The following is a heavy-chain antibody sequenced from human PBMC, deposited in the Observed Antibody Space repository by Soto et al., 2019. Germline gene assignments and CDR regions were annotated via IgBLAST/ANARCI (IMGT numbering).Heavy chain of an antibody. CDR3: ARDKNIAAAGYFDY. V-gene: IGHV1-18*01. CDR1: GYTFTSYG. J-gene: IGHJ4*02. CDR2: ISAYNGNT. D-gene: IGHD6-13*01. Sequence: ASVKVSCKASGYTFTSYGISWVRQAPGQGLEWMGWISAYNGNTNYAQKLQGRVTMTTDTSTSTAYIELRSLRSDDTAVYYCARDKNIAAAGYFDYWGQGTLVTVSS.